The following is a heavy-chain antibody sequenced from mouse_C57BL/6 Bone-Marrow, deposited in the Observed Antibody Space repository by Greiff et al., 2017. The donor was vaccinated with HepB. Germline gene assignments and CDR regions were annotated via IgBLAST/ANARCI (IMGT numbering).Heavy chain of an antibody. D-gene: IGHD2-4*01. Sequence: VKLVESGAELARPGASVKLSCKASGYTFTSYGISWVKQRTGQGLEWIGEIYPRSGNTYYNEKFKGKATLTADKSSSTAYMELRSLTSEDSAVYFCARRGLYYDYDVGAMDYWGQGTSVTVSS. CDR1: GYTFTSYG. CDR2: IYPRSGNT. V-gene: IGHV1-81*01. CDR3: ARRGLYYDYDVGAMDY. J-gene: IGHJ4*01.